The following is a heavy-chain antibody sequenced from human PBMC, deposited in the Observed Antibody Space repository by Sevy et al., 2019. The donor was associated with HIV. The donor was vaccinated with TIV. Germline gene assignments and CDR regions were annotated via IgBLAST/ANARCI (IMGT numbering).Heavy chain of an antibody. CDR3: AKESGSYYDFWSGHDAFAI. D-gene: IGHD3-3*01. V-gene: IGHV3-30*18. J-gene: IGHJ3*02. Sequence: GGSLRLSCAASGFNFRSYGMHWVRQAPGKGLEWVAVISYDGSSKYYADSVKGRFTISRDNSKNKVYLQINRLRAEDTAVYYCAKESGSYYDFWSGHDAFAIWGQGTMVTVSS. CDR1: GFNFRSYG. CDR2: ISYDGSSK.